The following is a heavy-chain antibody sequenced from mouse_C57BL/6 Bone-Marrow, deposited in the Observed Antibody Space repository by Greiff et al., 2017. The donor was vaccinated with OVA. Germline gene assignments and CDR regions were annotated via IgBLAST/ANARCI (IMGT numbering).Heavy chain of an antibody. CDR3: ARHSNLDYYAMDY. CDR2: ISNGGGST. J-gene: IGHJ4*01. D-gene: IGHD2-5*01. CDR1: GFTFSDYY. V-gene: IGHV5-12*01. Sequence: EVQLVESGGGLVQPGGSLKLSCAASGFTFSDYYMYWVCQTPEKRLEWVAYISNGGGSTYYPDTVKGRFTISRDNAKNTLYLQMSRLKSEDTAMYYCARHSNLDYYAMDYWGQGTSVTVSS.